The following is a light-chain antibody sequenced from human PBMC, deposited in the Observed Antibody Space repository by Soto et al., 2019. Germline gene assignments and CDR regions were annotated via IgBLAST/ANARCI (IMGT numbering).Light chain of an antibody. J-gene: IGKJ4*01. V-gene: IGKV3-20*01. CDR3: QQFSSYPLT. CDR2: DAS. CDR1: QTVRNNY. Sequence: EFVWTQSPGTLSLSPGERATLSCRASQTVRNNYLAWYQQQPGQAPRLLIYDASSRATGIPDRFSGGGSGTDFTLTISRLEPEDFAVYYCQQFSSYPLTFGGGTKVDTK.